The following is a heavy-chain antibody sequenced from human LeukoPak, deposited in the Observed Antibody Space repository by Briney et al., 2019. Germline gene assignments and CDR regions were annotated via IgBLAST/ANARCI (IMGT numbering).Heavy chain of an antibody. V-gene: IGHV4-4*07. D-gene: IGHD2/OR15-2a*01. J-gene: IGHJ3*02. CDR2: IYTRGST. CDR1: GGSINNYY. Sequence: SETLSLTCTVSGGSINNYYWSWIRQPAGKGLEWIGRIYTRGSTYYNPSLKSRVTMSVDTSKNQFSLKLSSVTAADTAVYYCARGRYCNADICSGGDAFDIWGQGTMVSVSS. CDR3: ARGRYCNADICSGGDAFDI.